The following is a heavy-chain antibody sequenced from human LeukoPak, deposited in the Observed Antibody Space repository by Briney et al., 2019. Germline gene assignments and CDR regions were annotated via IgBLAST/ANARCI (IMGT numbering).Heavy chain of an antibody. CDR2: ISAYNGNT. D-gene: IGHD2-15*01. V-gene: IGHV1-18*01. CDR1: CYTFTSYG. Sequence: ATVSVSCKPSCYTFTSYGLSRVRQAPGQGLDWMGWISAYNGNTNYAQKLQGRVTMTTDTSTSTAYMELRSLRSDDTAVYYCARQGLVVVAATRYYYYGMDVWGQGTTVTVSS. CDR3: ARQGLVVVAATRYYYYGMDV. J-gene: IGHJ6*02.